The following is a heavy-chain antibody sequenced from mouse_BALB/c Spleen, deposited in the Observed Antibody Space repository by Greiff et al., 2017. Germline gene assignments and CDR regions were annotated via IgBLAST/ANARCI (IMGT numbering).Heavy chain of an antibody. CDR2: ISSGGSYT. D-gene: IGHD1-2*01. Sequence: EVQLVESGGDLVKPGGSLKLSCAASGFTFSSYGMSWVRQTPDKRLEWVATISSGGSYTYYPDSVKGRFTISRDNAKNTLYLQMSRLKSEDTAMYYCATLRLAYWGQGTLVTVSA. CDR1: GFTFSSYG. J-gene: IGHJ3*01. V-gene: IGHV5-6*01. CDR3: ATLRLAY.